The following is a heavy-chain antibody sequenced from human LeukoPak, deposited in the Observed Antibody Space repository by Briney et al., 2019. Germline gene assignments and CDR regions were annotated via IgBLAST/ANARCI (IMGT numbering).Heavy chain of an antibody. D-gene: IGHD2-8*01. CDR3: TAEKNGSPHY. V-gene: IGHV4-39*07. J-gene: IGHJ4*02. CDR2: IYYTGST. CDR1: RGSVSSSTYY. Sequence: SETMSLTCTVSRGSVSSSTYYWSWVRQPPGKGLEWIASIYYTGSTYYNPSLKSQVTISLDMSKNEFFLTMTSVTAADTAVYFCTAEKNGSPHYWGQGTQVTVSS.